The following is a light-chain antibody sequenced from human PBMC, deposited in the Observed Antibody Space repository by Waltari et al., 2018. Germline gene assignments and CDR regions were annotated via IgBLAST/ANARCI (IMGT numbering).Light chain of an antibody. V-gene: IGLV3-25*03. CDR1: ALPRQY. J-gene: IGLJ2*01. CDR2: QDT. CDR3: QSADGSGTYVV. Sequence: SYELTQPPSVSVSPGQTARITCSGDALPRQYAYWYQQRPGQAPMLMIYQDTQRPSESPERFSGSSSGTTVTLTISEVQAEDEADYYCQSADGSGTYVVFGGGTKLTVL.